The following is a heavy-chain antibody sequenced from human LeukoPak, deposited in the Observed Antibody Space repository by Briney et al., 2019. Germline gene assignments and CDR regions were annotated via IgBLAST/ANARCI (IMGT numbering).Heavy chain of an antibody. CDR1: GGSFSGYY. CDR2: INHSGST. V-gene: IGHV4-34*01. Sequence: SETLSLTCAVYGGSFSGYYWSWIRQPPGKGLEWIGEINHSGSTNYNPPLKSRVTISVDTSKNQFSLKLSSVTAADTAVYYCARGPWFDPWGQGTLVAVSS. CDR3: ARGPWFDP. J-gene: IGHJ5*02.